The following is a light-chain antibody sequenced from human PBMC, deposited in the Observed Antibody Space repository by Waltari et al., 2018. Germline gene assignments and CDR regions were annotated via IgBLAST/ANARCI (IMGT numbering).Light chain of an antibody. CDR1: SSNLGTNY. J-gene: IGLJ2*01. CDR2: DNN. Sequence: QSVLPQPPSLSAAPGLKVTLPFSGISSNLGTNYLSWYQQLPGTAPKFLIYDNNKRPSGIPARCSASKSGTSATLGITGLQTGDEADYYCETWDSSLSAVVFGGGTKLTVL. V-gene: IGLV1-51*01. CDR3: ETWDSSLSAVV.